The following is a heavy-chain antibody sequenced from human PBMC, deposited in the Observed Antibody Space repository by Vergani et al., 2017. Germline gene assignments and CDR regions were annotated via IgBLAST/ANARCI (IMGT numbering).Heavy chain of an antibody. J-gene: IGHJ4*02. CDR3: AREGDYCSGGSCYPAPLDY. D-gene: IGHD2-15*01. V-gene: IGHV1-2*02. CDR1: GYTFTGYY. CDR2: INPNSGGT. Sequence: QVQLVQSGAEVKKPGASVKVSCKASGYTFTGYYMHWVRQAPGQGLEWMGWINPNSGGTNYAQKFQGRVTMTRDTSISTAYMELSRLRSDYTSVYYCAREGDYCSGGSCYPAPLDYWGQGTLVTVSS.